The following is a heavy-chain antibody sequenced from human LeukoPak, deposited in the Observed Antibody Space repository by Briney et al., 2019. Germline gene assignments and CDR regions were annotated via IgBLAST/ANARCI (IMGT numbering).Heavy chain of an antibody. V-gene: IGHV1-24*01. J-gene: IGHJ4*02. D-gene: IGHD3-3*01. Sequence: GASVKVSCKVSGYTLTELSMHWVRQAPGKGLEWMGGFDPEDGETIYAQKFQGRVTMTEDTSTDTAYMELSSLRSEDTAVYYCATVVLRFLEWSPDSPLGYWGQGTLVTVSS. CDR2: FDPEDGET. CDR1: GYTLTELS. CDR3: ATVVLRFLEWSPDSPLGY.